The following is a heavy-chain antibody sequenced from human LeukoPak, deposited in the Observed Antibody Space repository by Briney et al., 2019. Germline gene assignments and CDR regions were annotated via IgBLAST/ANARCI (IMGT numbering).Heavy chain of an antibody. CDR3: ARWDELDWAFGT. D-gene: IGHD2-21*01. CDR1: GASVTTYS. CDR2: FSLGETT. Sequence: SQTLSLTCSVSGASVTTYSWNWLRQSPGKGLEGYFSLGETTSYTSSLKSRVAISRDTSKNQVSLKLTSVTAADTAVYYCARWDELDWAFGTWGPGTLVTVSS. V-gene: IGHV4-59*08. J-gene: IGHJ5*02.